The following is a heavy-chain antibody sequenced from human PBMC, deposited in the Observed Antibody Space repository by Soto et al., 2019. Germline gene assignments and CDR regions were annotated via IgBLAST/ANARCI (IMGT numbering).Heavy chain of an antibody. D-gene: IGHD5-18*01. CDR2: MNPTSGNT. V-gene: IGHV1-8*01. Sequence: QVQLVQSGAEVKKPGASVKVSCKASGYTFTSYDINWVRQATGQGLEWMGWMNPTSGNTCYAQKVQGRVTITMNTSIRTAYMELSSLRSEDTAVYYCARPDTDGRSFDYWGQGTLVTVSS. J-gene: IGHJ4*02. CDR3: ARPDTDGRSFDY. CDR1: GYTFTSYD.